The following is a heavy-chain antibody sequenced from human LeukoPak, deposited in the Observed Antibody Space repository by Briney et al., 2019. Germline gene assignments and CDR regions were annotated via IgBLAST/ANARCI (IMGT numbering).Heavy chain of an antibody. D-gene: IGHD2-15*01. CDR3: ARPSGGFGYYYMDV. Sequence: GASVKVSCKAPGYTFTSYYMHWVRQAPGQGLELMGIINPSGSSTSYPQKFQGRVTMTRDTSTSTVYMELSSLRSEDTAVYYCARPSGGFGYYYMDVWGKGTTVTVSS. V-gene: IGHV1-46*01. J-gene: IGHJ6*03. CDR2: INPSGSST. CDR1: GYTFTSYY.